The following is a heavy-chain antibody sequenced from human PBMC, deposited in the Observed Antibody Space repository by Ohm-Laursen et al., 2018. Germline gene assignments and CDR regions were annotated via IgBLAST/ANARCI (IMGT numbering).Heavy chain of an antibody. D-gene: IGHD2-15*01. J-gene: IGHJ4*02. CDR1: GGSINSYY. CDR3: ARRGSGGRSFDY. V-gene: IGHV4-4*07. CDR2: IYGGGGT. Sequence: SDTLSLTCTVSGGSINSYYWSWIRQHAVKGLEWIGRIYGGGGTNYNPSLESRVTISVDTSKNQISLKLGSVTVADTAVFYCARRGSGGRSFDYWGQGSLVTVSS.